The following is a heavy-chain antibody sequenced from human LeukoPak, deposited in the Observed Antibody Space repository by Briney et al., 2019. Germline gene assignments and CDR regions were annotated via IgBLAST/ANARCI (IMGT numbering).Heavy chain of an antibody. D-gene: IGHD2-2*01. CDR2: VSGNGAYT. CDR1: GFIFNIYA. Sequence: GGSLRFSCAASGFIFNIYAMSWVRQPPGKGLEWVSTVSGNGAYTYHADSVKGRFTISRDNSKDTLYLQMHSLRVEDTAIYYCAKDLFCTSTSCSNWFDPWGQGTLVTVSS. CDR3: AKDLFCTSTSCSNWFDP. V-gene: IGHV3-23*01. J-gene: IGHJ5*02.